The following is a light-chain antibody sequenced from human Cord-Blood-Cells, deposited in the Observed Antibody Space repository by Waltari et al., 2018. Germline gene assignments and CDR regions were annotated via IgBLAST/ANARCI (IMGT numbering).Light chain of an antibody. CDR2: GAS. CDR3: QQYNNWPWT. Sequence: EIVMTPSPATLNVSQGERATLSCRASQSVSSNLAWYQQKPGQAPRLLIYGASTRATGIPARFSGSGSGTEFTLTISSLQSEDFAVYYCQQYNNWPWTFGQGTKVEIK. CDR1: QSVSSN. J-gene: IGKJ1*01. V-gene: IGKV3-15*01.